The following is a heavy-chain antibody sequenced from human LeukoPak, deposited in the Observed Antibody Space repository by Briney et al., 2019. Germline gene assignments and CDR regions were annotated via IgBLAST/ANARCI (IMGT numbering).Heavy chain of an antibody. V-gene: IGHV3-74*01. J-gene: IGHJ4*02. CDR2: INSDASLT. Sequence: GGSLRLSCAASGFTFSSYWMHWVRQAPGKGLVWVSRINSDASLTSYADSVKGRFTISRDNAKNTLYLQMNNLRAEDTAVYYCARVLPGGITIFGGRGQGTLVSVSS. CDR1: GFTFSSYW. D-gene: IGHD3-3*01. CDR3: ARVLPGGITIFGG.